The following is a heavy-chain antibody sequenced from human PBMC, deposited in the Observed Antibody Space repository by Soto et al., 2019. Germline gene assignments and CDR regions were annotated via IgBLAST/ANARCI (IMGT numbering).Heavy chain of an antibody. CDR1: GYSSTSYW. V-gene: IGHV5-51*01. J-gene: IGHJ6*02. CDR3: ARHHVAARRLSYSYYGTDV. CDR2: IYPGDSDT. D-gene: IGHD6-6*01. Sequence: PGESLKISCKGSGYSSTSYWIGWVRQMPGKGLEWMGIIYPGDSDTRYSPSFQGQVTISADKSISTAYLQWSSLKASDTAMYYCARHHVAARRLSYSYYGTDVWGQGTTVTVSS.